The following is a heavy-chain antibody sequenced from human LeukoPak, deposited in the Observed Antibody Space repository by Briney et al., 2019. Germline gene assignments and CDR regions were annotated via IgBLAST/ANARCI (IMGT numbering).Heavy chain of an antibody. V-gene: IGHV3-15*01. CDR2: IKSKTDDETT. J-gene: IGHJ4*02. Sequence: GGSLRLSCAASGFTFSNAWMSWVRQAPGKGLEWVGRIKSKTDDETTDYAAPVKGRFTISRDDSENTLHLQMNSLKTEDTAVYYCTTDVGYFDFRGQGTLVTVSS. CDR3: TTDVGYFDF. D-gene: IGHD1-26*01. CDR1: GFTFSNAW.